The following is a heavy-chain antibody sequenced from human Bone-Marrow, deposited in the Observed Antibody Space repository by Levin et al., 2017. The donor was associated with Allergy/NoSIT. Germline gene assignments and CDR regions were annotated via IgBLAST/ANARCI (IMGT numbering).Heavy chain of an antibody. CDR2: IYGGGNT. J-gene: IGHJ6*02. Sequence: GGSLRLSCAASGFTVSGNYMTWVRQAPGKGLEWVSLIYGGGNTYYADSVKGRFTISRDNSKNTLYLQMNSLRAEDTAVYYCARDLVAVTPIDYYYYALDVWGQGTTVIVSS. CDR1: GFTVSGNY. V-gene: IGHV3-53*01. CDR3: ARDLVAVTPIDYYYYALDV. D-gene: IGHD2-21*02.